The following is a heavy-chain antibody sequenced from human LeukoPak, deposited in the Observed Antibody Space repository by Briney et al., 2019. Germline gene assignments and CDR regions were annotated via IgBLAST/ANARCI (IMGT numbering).Heavy chain of an antibody. Sequence: ASVKISCKTSGYSFTDYDIHWVRQATGQGLEWMGWMNPKTDNTEYAQKFQGRVTLTWTTSISTAYMELSSLKSEDTAVYFCARSGPISLRFWGQGTLVTVSS. CDR1: GYSFTDYD. J-gene: IGHJ4*02. CDR2: MNPKTDNT. D-gene: IGHD2/OR15-2a*01. V-gene: IGHV1-8*01. CDR3: ARSGPISLRF.